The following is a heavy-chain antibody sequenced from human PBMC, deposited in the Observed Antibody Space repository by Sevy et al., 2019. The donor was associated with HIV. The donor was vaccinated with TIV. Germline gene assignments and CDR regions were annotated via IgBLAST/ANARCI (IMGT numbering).Heavy chain of an antibody. CDR3: ARGSGSGSYKFTTRYYGMDV. J-gene: IGHJ6*02. V-gene: IGHV4-59*01. Sequence: QSQTLSLTCTVSGGSISSYYWSWIRQPPGKGLEWIGYIYYSGSTNYNPSLKSRVTISVDTSKNQFSLKLSSVTAADTAVYYCARGSGSGSYKFTTRYYGMDVWGQGTTVTVSS. CDR2: IYYSGST. CDR1: GGSISSYY. D-gene: IGHD3-10*01.